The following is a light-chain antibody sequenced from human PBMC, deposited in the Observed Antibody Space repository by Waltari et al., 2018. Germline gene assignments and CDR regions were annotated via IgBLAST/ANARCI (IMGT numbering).Light chain of an antibody. J-gene: IGLJ3*02. Sequence: SALIQPASVSGSPGQSITISCTGTSSHIGSYNLVSWYQQYPGNAPKVMIYEVYKRPSGVSNRFSGSKSGNTASLTISGLQAEDETDYYCCSYAGSNSWVFGGGTKVTVL. CDR3: CSYAGSNSWV. CDR1: SSHIGSYNL. CDR2: EVY. V-gene: IGLV2-23*02.